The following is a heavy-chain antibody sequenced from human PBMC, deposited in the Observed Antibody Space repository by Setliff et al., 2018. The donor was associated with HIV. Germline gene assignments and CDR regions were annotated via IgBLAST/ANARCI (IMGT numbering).Heavy chain of an antibody. CDR1: GFTFDDYA. V-gene: IGHV3-9*03. J-gene: IGHJ4*02. CDR2: ISWNSGSI. D-gene: IGHD6-19*01. CDR3: AKDSSTGYSSGWTYFDY. Sequence: PGGSLRLSCAASGFTFDDYAMHWVRQAPGKGLAWVSGISWNSGSIGYADSVKGRFTISRDSAKNSLYLQMNSLRAEDMDLYYCAKDSSTGYSSGWTYFDYWGQGTLVTVSS.